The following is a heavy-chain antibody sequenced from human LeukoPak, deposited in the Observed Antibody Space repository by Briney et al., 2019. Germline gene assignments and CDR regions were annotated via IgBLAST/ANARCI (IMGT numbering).Heavy chain of an antibody. CDR2: INSNSGGT. J-gene: IGHJ4*02. Sequence: GASVKVSCKASGYTFTGYYMHWVRQVPGQGLEWMGWINSNSGGTNYAQKFQGRVTMTRDTSMSTAYMELSSLRSEDTAVYYCARGRSRRDGFLHYWGQGTLVTVSS. V-gene: IGHV1-2*02. D-gene: IGHD5-24*01. CDR3: ARGRSRRDGFLHY. CDR1: GYTFTGYY.